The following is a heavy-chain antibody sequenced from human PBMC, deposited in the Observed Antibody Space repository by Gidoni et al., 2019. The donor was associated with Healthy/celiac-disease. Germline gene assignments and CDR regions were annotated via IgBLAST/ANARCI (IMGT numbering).Heavy chain of an antibody. Sequence: YWMSWVRQAPGKGLEWVANIKQDGSEKYYVDSVKGRFTISRDNAKNSLYLQMNSLRAEDTAVYYCARVRGMEWFPPDDAFDIWGQGTMVTVSS. CDR2: IKQDGSEK. CDR3: ARVRGMEWFPPDDAFDI. J-gene: IGHJ3*02. V-gene: IGHV3-7*03. CDR1: YW. D-gene: IGHD3-3*01.